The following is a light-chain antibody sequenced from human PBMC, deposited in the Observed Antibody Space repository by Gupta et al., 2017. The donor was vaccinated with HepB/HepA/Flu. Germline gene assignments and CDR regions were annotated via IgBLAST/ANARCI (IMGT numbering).Light chain of an antibody. CDR1: ISNIGFNF. CDR3: AAWDDSLSRWI. J-gene: IGLJ2*01. CDR2: RNN. Sequence: HSVLTQPPSASGTPGQRVTISCSGNISNIGFNFISWYQQDPGTAPNVLIYRNNQRPSGVPDRFSGSKSGTSGALAISGLRSEDEADYYCAAWDDSLSRWIFGGGTKVTVL. V-gene: IGLV1-47*01.